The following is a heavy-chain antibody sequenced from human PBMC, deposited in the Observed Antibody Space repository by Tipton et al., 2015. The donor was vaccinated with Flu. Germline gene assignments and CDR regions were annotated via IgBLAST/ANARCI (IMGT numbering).Heavy chain of an antibody. D-gene: IGHD3-16*01. J-gene: IGHJ4*02. V-gene: IGHV4-4*07. CDR3: ARDGGRGSSPYYFDY. CDR1: GASISSYY. CDR2: INTSGST. Sequence: TLSLTCSVSGASISSYYWNWIRQPAGKRLEWIGRINTSGSTNYNPSLKSRVTMSVDASKNQFSLKLSSVTAAGTAVYYCARDGGRGSSPYYFDYWGQGTLVTVSS.